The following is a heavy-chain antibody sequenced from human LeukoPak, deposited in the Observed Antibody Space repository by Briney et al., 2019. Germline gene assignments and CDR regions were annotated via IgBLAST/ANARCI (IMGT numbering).Heavy chain of an antibody. Sequence: PGRSLRLSCAASGFTFSSYGMHWVRLAPGKGLEWVAVIWYDGSNKYYADSVKGRFTISRDNSKNTMYLKMQRLRAEDTAVYYCAKTGNYYDSSGYCLDYWGQGTLVTVSS. CDR2: IWYDGSNK. J-gene: IGHJ4*02. CDR3: AKTGNYYDSSGYCLDY. CDR1: GFTFSSYG. D-gene: IGHD3-22*01. V-gene: IGHV3-33*06.